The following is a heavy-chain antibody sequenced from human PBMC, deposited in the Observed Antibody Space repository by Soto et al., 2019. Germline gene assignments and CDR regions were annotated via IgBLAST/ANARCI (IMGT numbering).Heavy chain of an antibody. CDR3: ARAVIDTAMVDYYYYYGMDV. V-gene: IGHV1-69*02. D-gene: IGHD5-18*01. Sequence: QVQLVQSGAEVKKPGSSVKVSCKASGGTFSSYTISWVRQAPGQGLEWMGRIIPILGIANYAQKFQGRVTITADKSTSTADMELSSLRSEDTAVYYCARAVIDTAMVDYYYYYGMDVWGQGTTVTVSS. J-gene: IGHJ6*02. CDR1: GGTFSSYT. CDR2: IIPILGIA.